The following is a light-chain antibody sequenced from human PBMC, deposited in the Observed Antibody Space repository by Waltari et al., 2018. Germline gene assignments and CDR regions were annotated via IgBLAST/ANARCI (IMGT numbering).Light chain of an antibody. CDR1: RTVLYYSNNKNY. CDR2: WAS. J-gene: IGKJ2*03. CDR3: HQYYNTPYS. Sequence: DIVMTQSPDSLAVSLGERATIHCTSSRTVLYYSNNKNYLAWYQQKPGQPPNLLIYWASTRKSGVPDRFSGSGSGTDFTLTISTLQAEDVAVYYCHQYYNTPYSYGQGTKLEIK. V-gene: IGKV4-1*01.